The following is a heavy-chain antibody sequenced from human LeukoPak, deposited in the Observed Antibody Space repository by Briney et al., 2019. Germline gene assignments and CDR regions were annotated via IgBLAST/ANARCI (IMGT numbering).Heavy chain of an antibody. CDR2: IYYSGST. CDR1: GGSISSYY. D-gene: IGHD6-19*01. J-gene: IGHJ4*02. Sequence: PSETLSLTCTVSGGSISSYYWSWIRQPPGKGLEWIGYIYYSGSTNYNPSLKSRVTISVDTSKNQFSLNLSSVTAADTAVYYCARISQWLAYTYYFDYWGQGTLVTVSS. V-gene: IGHV4-59*01. CDR3: ARISQWLAYTYYFDY.